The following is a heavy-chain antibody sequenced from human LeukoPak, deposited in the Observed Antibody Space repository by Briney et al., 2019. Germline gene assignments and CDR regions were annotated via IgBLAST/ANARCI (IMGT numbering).Heavy chain of an antibody. V-gene: IGHV3-11*06. CDR1: GFTFTDYY. J-gene: IGHJ4*02. CDR3: ARGVRGYSYGPSGY. Sequence: GASLTLSRAPSGFTFTDYYMSSIRLAPGKGMEWVSFISSSSSYTNYADSVKGRFTNSRDNAKNSLYLQMNSLRAEDTAVYYCARGVRGYSYGPSGYWGQGTLVTVSS. D-gene: IGHD5-18*01. CDR2: ISSSSSYT.